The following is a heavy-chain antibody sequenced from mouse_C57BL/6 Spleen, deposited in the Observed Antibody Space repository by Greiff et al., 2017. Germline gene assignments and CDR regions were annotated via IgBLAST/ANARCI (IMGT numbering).Heavy chain of an antibody. CDR3: TRREDDYGYYAMDY. V-gene: IGHV5-9-1*02. CDR1: GFTFSSYA. Sequence: EVKLMESGEGLVKPGGSLKLSCAASGFTFSSYAMSWVRQTPEKRLEWVAYISSGGDYIYYADTVKGRFTISRDNARNTLYLQMSSLKSEDTAMYYCTRREDDYGYYAMDYWGQGTSVTVSS. CDR2: ISSGGDYI. D-gene: IGHD2-4*01. J-gene: IGHJ4*01.